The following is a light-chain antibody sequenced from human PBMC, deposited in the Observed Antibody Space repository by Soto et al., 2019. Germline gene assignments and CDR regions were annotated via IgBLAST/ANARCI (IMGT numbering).Light chain of an antibody. CDR3: QQYENLVIT. V-gene: IGKV1-33*01. CDR2: DTS. Sequence: AGATGTITCRASQDVSDHLNWYQQKQGKAPKLLIYDTSNLETGVPSRFSGSGTGTIFTITINSLQPEDIATYYCQQYENLVITFGQGTRLEIK. CDR1: QDVSDH. J-gene: IGKJ5*01.